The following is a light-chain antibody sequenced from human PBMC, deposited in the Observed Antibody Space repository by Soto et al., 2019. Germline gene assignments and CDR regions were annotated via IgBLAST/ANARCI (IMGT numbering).Light chain of an antibody. Sequence: QAVVTQAPSVSGTPGQRGTISCSGSSSNIESNWVYWYQQLPGTAPKLLIYNNNQRPSGVSDRFSGSKSGASASLAITGLRSDDEADYYCATWDDDLYTPIIGGGTKLTVL. CDR1: SSNIESNW. J-gene: IGLJ2*01. CDR3: ATWDDDLYTPI. V-gene: IGLV1-47*02. CDR2: NNN.